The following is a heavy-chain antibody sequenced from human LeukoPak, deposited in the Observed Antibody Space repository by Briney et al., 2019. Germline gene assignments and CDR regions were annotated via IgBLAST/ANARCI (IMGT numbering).Heavy chain of an antibody. J-gene: IGHJ4*02. D-gene: IGHD1-26*01. CDR1: GFTFDDYA. V-gene: IGHV3-9*01. Sequence: PGGSLRLSCAASGFTFDDYAMHWVRQAPGKGLEWVSGISWNSGSIGYADSVKGRFTISRDNAKNSLYLQMNSLRAEDTALYYCAKDIGGSSHWGQGTLVTVSS. CDR3: AKDIGGSSH. CDR2: ISWNSGSI.